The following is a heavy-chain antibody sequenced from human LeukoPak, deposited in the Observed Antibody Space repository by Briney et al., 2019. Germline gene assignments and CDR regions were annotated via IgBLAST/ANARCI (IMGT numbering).Heavy chain of an antibody. CDR1: GGSIRSNY. Sequence: SETLSLTCTVSGGSIRSNYWSWIRQPPGKGLEWIGYIYNSGITNYNPSLKSRVTISVDTSKNQFSLELTSVTAADTAVYYCARMIERRTLHFDYWGQGTLVTVSS. V-gene: IGHV4-59*01. D-gene: IGHD1-1*01. J-gene: IGHJ4*02. CDR2: IYNSGIT. CDR3: ARMIERRTLHFDY.